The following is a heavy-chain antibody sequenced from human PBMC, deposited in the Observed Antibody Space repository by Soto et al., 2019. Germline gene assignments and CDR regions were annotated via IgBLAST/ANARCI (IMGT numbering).Heavy chain of an antibody. V-gene: IGHV3-48*03. D-gene: IGHD6-13*01. CDR1: GFTFSYYE. J-gene: IGHJ5*02. CDR3: ARDTGRASADL. CDR2: ISHTDRLT. Sequence: EVQLAESGGDLVQPGGSQRLSCVGSGFTFSYYEMNWVRQAPGKGLERVAFISHTDRLTHYPDSVKGRFTISRDNAKNSLYLEMTNLRVEDTAVYYCARDTGRASADLWGQGTLVSVSS.